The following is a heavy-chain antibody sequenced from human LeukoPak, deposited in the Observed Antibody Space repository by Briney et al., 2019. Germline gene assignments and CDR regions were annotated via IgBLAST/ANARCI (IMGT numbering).Heavy chain of an antibody. CDR1: GYTFTGYY. Sequence: ASVKVSCKASGYTFTGYYMHWVRQAPGQGLEWMGWINPNSGGTNYAQKFQGRVTMTRDTSISTAYMELSRLRSDDTAVYFCARVNYYDSSGSLYYFDYWGQGTLVTVSS. J-gene: IGHJ4*02. CDR3: ARVNYYDSSGSLYYFDY. V-gene: IGHV1-2*02. D-gene: IGHD3-22*01. CDR2: INPNSGGT.